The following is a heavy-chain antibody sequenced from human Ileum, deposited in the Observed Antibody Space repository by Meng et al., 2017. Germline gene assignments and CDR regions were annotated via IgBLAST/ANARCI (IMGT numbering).Heavy chain of an antibody. CDR1: GFTFSDTW. V-gene: IGHV3-15*01. CDR3: TSTVHRDSSARY. D-gene: IGHD3-22*01. J-gene: IGHJ4*02. CDR2: IKSKTTGGTA. Sequence: GESLKISCAASGFTFSDTWMSWVRQAPGKGLEWVGRIKSKTTGGTADYAAPVTGRFTISRDDSKNTLFLQLNSLKTEDTAVYYCTSTVHRDSSARYWGQGTLVTVSS.